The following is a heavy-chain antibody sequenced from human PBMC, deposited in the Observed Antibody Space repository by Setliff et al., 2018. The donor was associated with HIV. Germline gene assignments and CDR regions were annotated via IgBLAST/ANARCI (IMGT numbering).Heavy chain of an antibody. CDR2: VYTSGST. V-gene: IGHV4-4*09. CDR1: GGSINNYY. D-gene: IGHD3-10*01. Sequence: SETLSLTCTVSGGSINNYYWSWIRQPPGKGLEWIGYVYTSGSTNYNPSLKSRVTISVDTSKNQFSLKLSSVTAADTAVYYCARHSGVASPNWFDPWGQGTLVTVSS. J-gene: IGHJ5*02. CDR3: ARHSGVASPNWFDP.